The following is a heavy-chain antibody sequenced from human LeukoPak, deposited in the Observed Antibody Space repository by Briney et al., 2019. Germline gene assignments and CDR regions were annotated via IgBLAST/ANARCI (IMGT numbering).Heavy chain of an antibody. CDR2: ISGSGDTT. V-gene: IGHV3-23*01. D-gene: IGHD3-22*01. Sequence: GWSLRLSCAASGLTCSRYAMTWVRRAPGKGLAWVSAISGSGDTTYYADSVKGRFTISRDNTKNTLYLQMNSLRAEDTAVYHCAKLFYSDSSGNNWFGTWGQGNLVTVSA. J-gene: IGHJ5*02. CDR1: GLTCSRYA. CDR3: AKLFYSDSSGNNWFGT.